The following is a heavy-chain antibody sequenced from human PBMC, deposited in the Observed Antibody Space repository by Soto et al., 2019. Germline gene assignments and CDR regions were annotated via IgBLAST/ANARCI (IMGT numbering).Heavy chain of an antibody. J-gene: IGHJ4*02. CDR2: ISNSGSTI. V-gene: IGHV3-48*03. CDR1: GFTLSSYE. Sequence: EVQLVESGGGLVQPGRSLRLSCVASGFTLSSYEMNWVRQAPGKGLEWVSYISNSGSTIFYADSVKGRFTISRDNAKNLPELQMNNLTAEDTAGYYFSSDGLPRLCYFDCWGQGTLVTVSS. CDR3: SSDGLPRLCYFDC. D-gene: IGHD5-12*01.